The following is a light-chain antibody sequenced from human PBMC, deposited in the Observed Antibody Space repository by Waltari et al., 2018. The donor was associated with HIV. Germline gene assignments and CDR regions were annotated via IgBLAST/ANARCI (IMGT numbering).Light chain of an antibody. CDR2: YDT. CDR3: QVWDRTTDHVL. V-gene: IGLV3-21*04. Sequence: SSLLTQTPSVSVAPGKTARVTCGGNNIERKSVHWYQQKPGQAPLLVIYYDTDRPSWIPERFSGSNAGNTATLTISRVGDGDEADYYCQVWDRTTDHVLVGGGTRLTVL. CDR1: NIERKS. J-gene: IGLJ2*01.